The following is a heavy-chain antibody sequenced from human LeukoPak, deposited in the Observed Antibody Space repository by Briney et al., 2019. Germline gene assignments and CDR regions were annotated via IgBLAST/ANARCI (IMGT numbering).Heavy chain of an antibody. J-gene: IGHJ5*02. CDR1: GYTFTSYY. D-gene: IGHD1-26*01. V-gene: IGHV1-46*01. CDR2: INPSGGST. CDR3: ARDLVPLWSGAKGVSFGNWFDP. Sequence: VSVKVSCKASGYTFTSYYMHWVRQAPGQGLEWMGIINPSGGSTSYAQKFQGRVTMTRDTSTSTVYMELSSLRSEDTAVYYCARDLVPLWSGAKGVSFGNWFDPWGQGTLVTVSS.